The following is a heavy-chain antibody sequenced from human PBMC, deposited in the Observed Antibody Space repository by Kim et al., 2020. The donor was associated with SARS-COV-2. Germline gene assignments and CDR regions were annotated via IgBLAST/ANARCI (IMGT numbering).Heavy chain of an antibody. V-gene: IGHV3-30*18. Sequence: GGSLRLSCAASGFTFSSYGMHWVRQAPGKGLEWVAVISYVGSNKYYADSVKGRFTISRDNSKNTLYLQMNSLRAEDTAVYYCAKEKSGIVVVTATFDYWGQGTLVTVSS. J-gene: IGHJ4*02. CDR2: ISYVGSNK. CDR3: AKEKSGIVVVTATFDY. D-gene: IGHD2-21*02. CDR1: GFTFSSYG.